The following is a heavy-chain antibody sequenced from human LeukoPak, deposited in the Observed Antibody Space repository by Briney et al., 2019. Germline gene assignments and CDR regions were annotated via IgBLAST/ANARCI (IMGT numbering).Heavy chain of an antibody. D-gene: IGHD3-3*01. CDR2: MNPKSGST. Sequence: ASVKVSCKASGYTFSDYDINWVRQATGQGPEWTAWMNPKSGSTGYAQKFQGRVAITMYTSITTAYMELSSLTSEDTAVYYCARGLTIFGVVIDYWGQGTPVTVSS. V-gene: IGHV1-8*03. J-gene: IGHJ4*02. CDR1: GYTFSDYD. CDR3: ARGLTIFGVVIDY.